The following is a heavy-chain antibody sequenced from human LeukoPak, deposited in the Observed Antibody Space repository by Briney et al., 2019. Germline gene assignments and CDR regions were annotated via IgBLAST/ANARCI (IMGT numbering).Heavy chain of an antibody. J-gene: IGHJ3*02. Sequence: SVKVSCKASGGTFSSYAISWVRQAPGQGPEWMGGIIPIFGTANYAQKFQGRVTITTDESTSTAYMELSSLRSEDTAVYYCARGTDYSNRHRSRFAFDIWGQGTMVTVSS. V-gene: IGHV1-69*05. CDR2: IIPIFGTA. CDR3: ARGTDYSNRHRSRFAFDI. CDR1: GGTFSSYA. D-gene: IGHD4-11*01.